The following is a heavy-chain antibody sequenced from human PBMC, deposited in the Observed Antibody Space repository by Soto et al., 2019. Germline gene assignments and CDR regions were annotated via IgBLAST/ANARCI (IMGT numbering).Heavy chain of an antibody. V-gene: IGHV3-21*01. D-gene: IGHD1-26*01. J-gene: IGHJ6*02. CDR3: ARDGIVGATTPYYYYGMDV. CDR1: GFTFSSYS. CDR2: ISSSSSYI. Sequence: LRLSCAASGFTFSSYSMNWVRQAPGKGLEWVSSISSSSSYIYYADSVKGRFTISRDNAKNSLYLQMNSLRAEDTAVYYCARDGIVGATTPYYYYGMDVWGQGTTVTVSS.